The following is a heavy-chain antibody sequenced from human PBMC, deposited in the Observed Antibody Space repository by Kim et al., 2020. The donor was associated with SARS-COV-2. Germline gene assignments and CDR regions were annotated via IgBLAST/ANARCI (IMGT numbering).Heavy chain of an antibody. CDR1: GFTFSSYS. Sequence: GGSLRLSCAASGFTFSSYSMNWVRQAPGKGLEWVSSISSSSSYIYYADSVKGRFTISRDNAKNSLYLQMNSLRAEDTAVYYCAREVAKLRYFDWLSTGLDYWGQGALVTVSS. J-gene: IGHJ4*02. V-gene: IGHV3-21*01. CDR3: AREVAKLRYFDWLSTGLDY. CDR2: ISSSSSYI. D-gene: IGHD3-9*01.